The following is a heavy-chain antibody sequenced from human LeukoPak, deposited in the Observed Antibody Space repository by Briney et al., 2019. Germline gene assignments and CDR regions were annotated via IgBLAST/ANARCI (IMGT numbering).Heavy chain of an antibody. V-gene: IGHV3-21*01. D-gene: IGHD1-1*01. CDR1: VFTFSSCT. J-gene: IGHJ4*02. Sequence: GGSLRLSCAASVFTFSSCTRNWVRQAPGKGLEWVSSISSSSNYIHYADSLKGRFTISRDNANNSMYLQMNSLRAEDTAVYYCARVGTRSDCGQGSLVTVSS. CDR2: ISSSSNYI. CDR3: ARVGTRSD.